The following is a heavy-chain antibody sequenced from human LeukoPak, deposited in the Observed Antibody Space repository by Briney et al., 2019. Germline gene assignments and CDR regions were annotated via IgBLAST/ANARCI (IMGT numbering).Heavy chain of an antibody. CDR2: ISAYSGDT. V-gene: IGHV1-18*01. CDR1: GYTFTSHG. J-gene: IGHJ4*02. CDR3: ARDKQYAFDN. Sequence: ASVKVSCKTAGYTFTSHGISWVRQAPGQGLELMGWISAYSGDTKYAQKFQGRVTMTTETSTSTAYMELRRLMFDDTAVYYCARDKQYAFDNWGQGTLVTVSS.